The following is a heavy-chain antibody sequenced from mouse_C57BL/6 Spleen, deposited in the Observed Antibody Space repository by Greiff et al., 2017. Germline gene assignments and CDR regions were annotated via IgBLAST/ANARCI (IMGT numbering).Heavy chain of an antibody. CDR3: AKETVYGNFFAY. J-gene: IGHJ3*01. CDR2: IYPGDGDT. Sequence: QVQLKESGPELVKPGASVKISCKASGYAFSSSWMNWVKQRPEKGLEWIGRIYPGDGDTNYNGKFKGKATLTADKSSSTAYMQLSSLTSEDSAVYFCAKETVYGNFFAYWGQGTLVTVSA. D-gene: IGHD2-1*01. V-gene: IGHV1-82*01. CDR1: GYAFSSSW.